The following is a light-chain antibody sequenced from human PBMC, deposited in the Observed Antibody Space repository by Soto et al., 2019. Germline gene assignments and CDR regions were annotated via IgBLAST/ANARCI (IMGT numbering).Light chain of an antibody. V-gene: IGKV3-20*01. J-gene: IGKJ2*01. CDR3: QQYGSSSYT. CDR2: AAS. Sequence: EIVLTQSPGTLSLSPGERATLSCRASQSISSSYLAWYQQKTGQAPRLLIYAASSRATGIPDRFSGSGSGTDFTLTISRLEPEDFAVYYCQQYGSSSYTFGQGTQVEIK. CDR1: QSISSSY.